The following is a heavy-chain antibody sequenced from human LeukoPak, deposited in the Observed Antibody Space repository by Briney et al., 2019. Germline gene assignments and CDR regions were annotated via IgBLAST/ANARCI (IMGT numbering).Heavy chain of an antibody. CDR2: IYYSGTT. J-gene: IGHJ4*02. Sequence: SSETLSLTCTVSGGSISSSTYYWGWIRQPPGKGLEWIGSIYYSGTTYYNTSLKSRVTISVDTSKNQFSLKLSSVTAADTAVYYCARRRGSSWRYYFDYWGQGTLVTVSS. CDR1: GGSISSSTYY. V-gene: IGHV4-39*07. D-gene: IGHD6-13*01. CDR3: ARRRGSSWRYYFDY.